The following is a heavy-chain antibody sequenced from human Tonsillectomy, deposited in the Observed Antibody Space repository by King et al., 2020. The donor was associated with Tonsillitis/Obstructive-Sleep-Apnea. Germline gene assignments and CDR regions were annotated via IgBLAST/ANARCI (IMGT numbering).Heavy chain of an antibody. CDR3: ARVDCSSASCYSENWFDL. J-gene: IGHJ5*02. D-gene: IGHD2-2*01. V-gene: IGHV5-10-1*03. Sequence: DVQLVESAAEVKKPGECLRISCEGSGYSFTSYWITWVRQMPGKGLEWMGRIDPIDSYTNYRPSFQGHVTISADKSISTAYLQWSSLKASDTAMYYCARVDCSSASCYSENWFDLWGQGTLVTVSS. CDR2: IDPIDSYT. CDR1: GYSFTSYW.